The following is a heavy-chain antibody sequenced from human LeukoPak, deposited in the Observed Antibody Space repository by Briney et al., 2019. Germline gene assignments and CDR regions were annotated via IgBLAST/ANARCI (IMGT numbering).Heavy chain of an antibody. D-gene: IGHD3-22*01. CDR3: ARGSYYYYYDSSGYEETGFDY. CDR2: VYTSGST. Sequence: PSETLSLTCTVSGGSISSYYWSWIRQPAGKGLEWIGRVYTSGSTNYNPSLKSRVTMSVDKSKNQFSLKLSSVTAADTAVYYCARGSYYYYYDSSGYEETGFDYWGQGTLVTVSS. CDR1: GGSISSYY. V-gene: IGHV4-4*07. J-gene: IGHJ4*02.